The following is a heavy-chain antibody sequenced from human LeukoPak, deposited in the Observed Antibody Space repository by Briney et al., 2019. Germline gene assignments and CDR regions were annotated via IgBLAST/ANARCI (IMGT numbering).Heavy chain of an antibody. J-gene: IGHJ4*02. Sequence: GGSLRLSCAASGFTVNTNYMSWVRQAPGKGLEWVSVVYADGSTYYADSVKGRFSISRDNSKNTLFLQMSSLRAEDTAVYYCARDSLVGAGLGRYFDYWGQGTLVTVSS. CDR1: GFTVNTNY. D-gene: IGHD1-26*01. CDR2: VYADGST. V-gene: IGHV3-66*02. CDR3: ARDSLVGAGLGRYFDY.